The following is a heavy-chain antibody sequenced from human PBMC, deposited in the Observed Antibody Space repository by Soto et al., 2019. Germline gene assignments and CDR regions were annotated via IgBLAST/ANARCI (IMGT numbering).Heavy chain of an antibody. CDR1: GFTFSSYS. D-gene: IGHD2-15*01. Sequence: GGSLRLSCAASGFTFSSYSINWVRQAPGKGLEWVSSISSSSSYIYYADSVKGRFTISGDNAKNSLYLQMNSLRAEDTAVYYCARAYCSGGSCYPFDYWGQGTPVTVSS. V-gene: IGHV3-21*01. J-gene: IGHJ4*02. CDR2: ISSSSSYI. CDR3: ARAYCSGGSCYPFDY.